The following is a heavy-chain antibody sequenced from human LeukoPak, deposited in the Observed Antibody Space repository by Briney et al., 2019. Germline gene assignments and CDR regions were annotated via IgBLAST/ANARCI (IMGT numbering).Heavy chain of an antibody. V-gene: IGHV4-4*07. J-gene: IGHJ6*03. CDR1: GGSFSIYY. CDR2: IYTSGST. CDR3: ARQKQLVGYYYYYMDV. Sequence: SETLSLTCTVSGGSFSIYYWTWIRQPAGKGLEWIGRIYTSGSTNYNPSLKSPVTISLDTSKRQFSLKLTSVTAADTAVYYCARQKQLVGYYYYYMDVWGKGTTVTVSS. D-gene: IGHD6-6*01.